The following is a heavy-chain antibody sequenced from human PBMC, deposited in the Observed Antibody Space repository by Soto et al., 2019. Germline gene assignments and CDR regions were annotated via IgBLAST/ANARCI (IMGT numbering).Heavy chain of an antibody. V-gene: IGHV3-21*01. CDR1: GFTFSSYS. CDR3: ARILGYCSSTSCHPNWFDP. Sequence: EVQLVESGGGLVKPGGPLRLSCAASGFTFSSYSMNWVRQAPGKGLEWVSSISSSSSYIYYADSVKGRFTISRDNAKNSLYLQMNSLRAEDTAVYYCARILGYCSSTSCHPNWFDPWGQGTLVTVSS. J-gene: IGHJ5*02. CDR2: ISSSSSYI. D-gene: IGHD2-2*01.